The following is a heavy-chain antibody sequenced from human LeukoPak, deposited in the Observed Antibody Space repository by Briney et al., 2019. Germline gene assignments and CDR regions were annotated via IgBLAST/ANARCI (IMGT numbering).Heavy chain of an antibody. CDR3: ARDEYSSGWYGGPFDY. J-gene: IGHJ4*02. Sequence: PSETLSLTCAVYGGSFSGYYWSWIRQPPGKGLEWIGEINHSGSTNYNPSLKSRVTISVDTSKNQFSLQLNSVTPEDTAVYYCARDEYSSGWYGGPFDYWGQGTLVTVSS. D-gene: IGHD6-19*01. V-gene: IGHV4-34*01. CDR1: GGSFSGYY. CDR2: INHSGST.